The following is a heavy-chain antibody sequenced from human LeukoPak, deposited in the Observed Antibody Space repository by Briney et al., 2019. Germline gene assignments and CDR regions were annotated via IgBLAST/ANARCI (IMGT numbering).Heavy chain of an antibody. CDR1: GGTFSSYA. V-gene: IGHV1-69*06. D-gene: IGHD2-2*01. J-gene: IGHJ6*03. CDR3: ARGGNGVVPAAAVYYYYYYMDV. Sequence: SVKVSCKASGGTFSSYAISWVRQAPGQGLEWMGGIIPIFGTANYAQRFQGRVTITADKSTSTAYMELSSLRSEDTAVYYCARGGNGVVPAAAVYYYYYYMDVWGKGTTVTVSS. CDR2: IIPIFGTA.